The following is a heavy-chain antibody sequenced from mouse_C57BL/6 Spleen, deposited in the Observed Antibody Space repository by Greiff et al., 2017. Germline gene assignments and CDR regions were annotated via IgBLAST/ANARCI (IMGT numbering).Heavy chain of an antibody. Sequence: QVQLLQPGAGLVRPGSSVNLSCKASGYTFTSYWMDWVRQRPGQGLEWIGNIYPSDSDTHYNQKFKENDTLTDDKSPSTAYMQRSRHKSEDSAVYYCARKEFDYWGQGTTLTVSS. J-gene: IGHJ2*01. V-gene: IGHV1-61*01. CDR2: IYPSDSDT. CDR3: ARKEFDY. CDR1: GYTFTSYW.